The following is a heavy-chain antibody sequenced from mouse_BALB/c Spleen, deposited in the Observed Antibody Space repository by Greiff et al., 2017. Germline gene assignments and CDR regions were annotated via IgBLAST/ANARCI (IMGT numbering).Heavy chain of an antibody. Sequence: EVQLQQSGPGLVKPSQSLSLTCTVTGYSITSDYAWNWIRQFPGNKLEWMGYISYSGSTSYNPSLKSRISITRDTSKNQFFLQLNSVTTEDTATYYCARSPTMNTAWFAYWGQGTLVTVSA. CDR3: ARSPTMNTAWFAY. CDR1: GYSITSDYA. V-gene: IGHV3-2*02. J-gene: IGHJ3*01. D-gene: IGHD2-4*01. CDR2: ISYSGST.